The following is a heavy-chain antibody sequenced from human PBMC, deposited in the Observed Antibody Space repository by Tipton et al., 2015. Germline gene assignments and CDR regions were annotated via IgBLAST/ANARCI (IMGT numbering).Heavy chain of an antibody. V-gene: IGHV4-61*08. J-gene: IGHJ4*02. CDR2: INHSGST. CDR1: VGSVSSADYY. D-gene: IGHD6-19*01. CDR3: ARTGGVHSSGWEVH. Sequence: TLSLTCTVSVGSVSSADYYWSWIRQPPGKGLEWIGEINHSGSTNYNPSLKSRVTISVDTSENQFSLKLNSVTPADTAVYYCARTGGVHSSGWEVHWGQGTLVTVSS.